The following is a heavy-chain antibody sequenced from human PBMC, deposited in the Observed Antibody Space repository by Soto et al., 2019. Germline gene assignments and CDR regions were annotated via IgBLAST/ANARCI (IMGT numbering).Heavy chain of an antibody. V-gene: IGHV3-21*02. CDR3: TRDRVKIRWGYYHYYGMDV. CDR2: ISSGSSYI. Sequence: DVQLEESGGGLVKPGGSLRLSCVASEFTFSVYSMKWVRQAPGKGLEWVSSISSGSSYIYYADSVKGRFTISRDNDKSSLFLHMNSLRVDDTAVYYCTRDRVKIRWGYYHYYGMDVWGQGTSVTVSS. D-gene: IGHD4-17*01. CDR1: EFTFSVYS. J-gene: IGHJ6*02.